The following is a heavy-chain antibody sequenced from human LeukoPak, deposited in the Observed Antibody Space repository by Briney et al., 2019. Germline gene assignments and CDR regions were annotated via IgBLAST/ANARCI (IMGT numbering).Heavy chain of an antibody. CDR3: ARALSLEDAFDI. J-gene: IGHJ3*02. CDR2: IIPIFGTA. V-gene: IGHV1-69*13. Sequence: SVKVSCKASGGTFSSYAISWVRQAPGQGLEWMGGIIPIFGTANYAQKFQGRVTITADESTSTAYMELSSLRSEDTAVYYCARALSLEDAFDIWGQGTMVTVSS. D-gene: IGHD3-3*01. CDR1: GGTFSSYA.